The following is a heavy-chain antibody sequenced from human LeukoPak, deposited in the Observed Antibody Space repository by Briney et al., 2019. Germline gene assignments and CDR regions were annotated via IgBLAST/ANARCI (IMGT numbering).Heavy chain of an antibody. V-gene: IGHV3-23*01. J-gene: IGHJ4*02. CDR2: ISGGGGTI. CDR1: GFTFSSYA. Sequence: GGSLRLSCAASGFTFSSYAMSWVRQSPGRGLEWVSVISGGGGTIYYADSVKGRFTISRDNSKNTLYLRMNSLRAEDTAVYFCAKQSAGSAAWYSLHYDFWGQGTLVTVSS. CDR3: AKQSAGSAAWYSLHYDF. D-gene: IGHD6-13*01.